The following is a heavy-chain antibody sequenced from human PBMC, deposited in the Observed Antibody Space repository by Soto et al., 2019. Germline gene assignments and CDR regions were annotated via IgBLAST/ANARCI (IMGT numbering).Heavy chain of an antibody. CDR2: LYTGGST. CDR3: ARATRYFGSFDS. V-gene: IGHV3-53*01. Sequence: EVHLVESGGGLIQPGGSLRLSCVASGFSVTSNYMTWVRQAPGKGLEWVSILYTGGSTYCSDSVKGRSTISRDTPKNTVFLQLNSLRAEDTAIYDCARATRYFGSFDSWGQGTLVSVAS. D-gene: IGHD2-2*01. J-gene: IGHJ4*02. CDR1: GFSVTSNY.